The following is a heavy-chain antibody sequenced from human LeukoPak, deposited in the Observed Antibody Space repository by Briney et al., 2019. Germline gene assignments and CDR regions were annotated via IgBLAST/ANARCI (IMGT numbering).Heavy chain of an antibody. J-gene: IGHJ4*02. CDR2: ISGSGGST. Sequence: PGGSLRLSCAASGFTFSSYAMSWVRQAPGKGLEWVSAISGSGGSTYYADSVKGRFTISRDNSKNTLYLQMNSLRAEDTAVYYCAKVGLLGVATSSYYFDYWGQGTLVTVSS. CDR1: GFTFSSYA. D-gene: IGHD5-12*01. V-gene: IGHV3-23*01. CDR3: AKVGLLGVATSSYYFDY.